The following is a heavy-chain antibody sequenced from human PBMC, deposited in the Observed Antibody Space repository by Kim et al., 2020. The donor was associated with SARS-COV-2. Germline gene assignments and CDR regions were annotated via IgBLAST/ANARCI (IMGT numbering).Heavy chain of an antibody. CDR3: ARPSSHSSGPQAHFFDY. CDR1: GFTFSSYG. V-gene: IGHV3-33*08. D-gene: IGHD6-19*01. Sequence: GGSLRLSRAASGFTFSSYGMHWVRQAPGKGLEWVAVIWYDGSNKYYADSVKGRFTISRDNSKNTLYLQMNSLRAEDTAVYYCARPSSHSSGPQAHFFDYWGQGTLVTVSS. CDR2: IWYDGSNK. J-gene: IGHJ4*02.